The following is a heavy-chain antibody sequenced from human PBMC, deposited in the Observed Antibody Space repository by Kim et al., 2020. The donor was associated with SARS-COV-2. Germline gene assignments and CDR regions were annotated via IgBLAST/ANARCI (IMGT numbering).Heavy chain of an antibody. Sequence: YAESVKGRFTLSRDNSKNTVSLQMNSLRVEDTALYYCARGKGGTSGAIENWGQGTLVTVSS. CDR3: ARGKGGTSGAIEN. D-gene: IGHD1-1*01. J-gene: IGHJ4*02. V-gene: IGHV3-66*01.